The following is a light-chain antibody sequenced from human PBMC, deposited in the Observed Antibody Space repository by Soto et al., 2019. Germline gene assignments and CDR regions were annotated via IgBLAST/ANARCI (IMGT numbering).Light chain of an antibody. CDR3: QQENSYPWT. CDR1: QSISSW. CDR2: KAS. J-gene: IGKJ1*01. Sequence: DIQMTQSPSTLSASVGARVTMTCRASQSISSWLSWYKQTPGKAPKLLIYKASSLESGVPSRFSGSGSGTESTLTISSLQPDDVATYYCQQENSYPWTGGEGTKVEFK. V-gene: IGKV1-5*03.